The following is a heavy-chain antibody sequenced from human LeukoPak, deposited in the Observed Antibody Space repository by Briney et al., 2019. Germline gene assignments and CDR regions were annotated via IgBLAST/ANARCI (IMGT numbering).Heavy chain of an antibody. D-gene: IGHD6-13*01. CDR1: RFTFRTYP. J-gene: IGHJ1*01. Sequence: GSLRLSCVASRFTFRTYPMSWVRQAPGPGLEWVSAIRGSGCSTYYADSVKGRFTISRGNSKNTLYLQMNSLRAEDKPVYYCAKYQTATRWYKHWGQGTLVTVSS. CDR2: IRGSGCST. CDR3: AKYQTATRWYKH. V-gene: IGHV3-23*01.